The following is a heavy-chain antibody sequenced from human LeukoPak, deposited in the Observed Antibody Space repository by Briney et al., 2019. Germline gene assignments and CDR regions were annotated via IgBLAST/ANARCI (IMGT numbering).Heavy chain of an antibody. J-gene: IGHJ4*02. D-gene: IGHD3-22*01. CDR2: IYYSGST. V-gene: IGHV4-30-4*08. Sequence: SQTLSLTCTASGGSISSGDYYWSWIRQPPGKGLEWIGYIYYSGSTYYNPSLKSRVTISVDTSKNQFSLKLSSVTAADTAVYYCARIRPDYYDSSGYVSGYFDYWGQGTLVTVSS. CDR1: GGSISSGDYY. CDR3: ARIRPDYYDSSGYVSGYFDY.